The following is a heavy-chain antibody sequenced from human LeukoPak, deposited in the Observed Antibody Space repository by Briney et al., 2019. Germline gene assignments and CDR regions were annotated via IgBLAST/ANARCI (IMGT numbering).Heavy chain of an antibody. V-gene: IGHV1-69*05. D-gene: IGHD2-15*01. CDR1: GGTFSSYA. CDR3: ARQGWRPYYYYYMDV. Sequence: ASVKVSCKASGGTFSSYAISWVRQAPGQGLEWVGRIIPIFGTANYAQKFQGRVTITTDESTSTAYMELSSLRSEDTAVYYCARQGWRPYYYYYMDVWGKGTTVTASS. J-gene: IGHJ6*03. CDR2: IIPIFGTA.